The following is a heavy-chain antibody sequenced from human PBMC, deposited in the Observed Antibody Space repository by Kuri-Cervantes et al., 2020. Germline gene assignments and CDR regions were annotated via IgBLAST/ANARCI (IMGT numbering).Heavy chain of an antibody. D-gene: IGHD4-17*01. V-gene: IGHV1-2*04. J-gene: IGHJ6*02. CDR1: GYTFTSYD. CDR2: INPNSGGT. Sequence: ASVKVSCKASGYTFTSYDINWVRQAPGQGLEWMGWINPNSGGTNYAQKSQGWVTMTRDTSISTAYMELSRLRSDDTAVYYCARGSPVTYGMDVWGQGTTVTVSS. CDR3: ARGSPVTYGMDV.